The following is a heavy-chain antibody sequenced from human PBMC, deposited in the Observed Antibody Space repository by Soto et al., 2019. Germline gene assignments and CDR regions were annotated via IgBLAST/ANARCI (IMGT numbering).Heavy chain of an antibody. D-gene: IGHD1-7*01. CDR2: ISWNSGSI. Sequence: GGSLRLSCAASGFTFDDYAMHWVRQAPGKGLEWVSGISWNSGSIGYADSVKGRFTISRDNAKNSLYLQMNSLRAEDTALYYCARGRISGTYSGYGMDVWGQGTTVTVSS. CDR1: GFTFDDYA. J-gene: IGHJ6*02. CDR3: ARGRISGTYSGYGMDV. V-gene: IGHV3-9*01.